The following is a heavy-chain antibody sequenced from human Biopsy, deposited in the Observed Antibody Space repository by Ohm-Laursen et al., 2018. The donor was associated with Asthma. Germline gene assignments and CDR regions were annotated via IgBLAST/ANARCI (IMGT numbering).Heavy chain of an antibody. D-gene: IGHD1-1*01. V-gene: IGHV3-30*03. CDR1: GFSFNSHG. Sequence: SLRLSCAASGFSFNSHGMHWVRQAPGKGLEWVGVISKDASTQDYADSVKGRFTMARDNSKNTLDLQMNSLREEDTAVYYCVRDGTDDAFDIWGQGTVVSVSS. CDR2: ISKDASTQ. J-gene: IGHJ3*02. CDR3: VRDGTDDAFDI.